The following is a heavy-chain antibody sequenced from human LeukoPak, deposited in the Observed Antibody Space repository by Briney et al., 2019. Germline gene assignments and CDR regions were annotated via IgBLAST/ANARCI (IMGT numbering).Heavy chain of an antibody. D-gene: IGHD3-3*01. Sequence: KPSETLSLTCAVYGGSFSDYYWSWIRQPPGKGLKWIGEINDSGSTNYNPSLKSRVTISVDTSKKQFSLKLSSVTAADTAVYYCARATYYDLLSGSKKGWFDPWGQGTLVTVSS. V-gene: IGHV4-34*01. CDR2: INDSGST. CDR3: ARATYYDLLSGSKKGWFDP. J-gene: IGHJ5*02. CDR1: GGSFSDYY.